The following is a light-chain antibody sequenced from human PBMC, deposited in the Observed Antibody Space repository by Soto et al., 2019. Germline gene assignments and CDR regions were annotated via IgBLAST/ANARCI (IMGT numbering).Light chain of an antibody. V-gene: IGLV2-8*01. CDR1: SSDVGAYNY. CDR3: SSYAGNNIVL. CDR2: EVS. Sequence: QSALTQPPSASGSPGQSVTISCTGTSSDVGAYNYVSWYQQHPGKAPKLMIYEVSKRPSGVPDRFSGSKSGNTASLTVSGLQAEDEADYYCSSYAGNNIVLFGGGTTLTVL. J-gene: IGLJ3*02.